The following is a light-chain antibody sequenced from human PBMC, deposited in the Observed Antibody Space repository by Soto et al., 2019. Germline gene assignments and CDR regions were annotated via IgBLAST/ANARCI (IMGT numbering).Light chain of an antibody. CDR2: AAS. J-gene: IGKJ1*01. CDR3: QQANSFPRT. V-gene: IGKV1-12*01. CDR1: QGISSW. Sequence: DIQMTQSPRTISASXGGGVTITXXASQGISSWLAWYQQKPGKAPKLLIYAASSLQSGVPSRFSGSGSGTDFTLTISSLQPEDFATYYCQQANSFPRTFGQGTKVDIK.